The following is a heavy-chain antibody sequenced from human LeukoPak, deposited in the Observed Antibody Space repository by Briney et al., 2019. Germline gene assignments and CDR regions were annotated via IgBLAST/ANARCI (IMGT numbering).Heavy chain of an antibody. D-gene: IGHD2-2*01. Sequence: SDTLSLTCAVSGWSFSGYYWSWLRQPPGKGLEWIGEINHSGSTNYNPSLKSRVTISVDTSKNQFSLKLSSVTAADTAVYYCARGGDIVVVPAAIWGQGTLVTVSS. CDR3: ARGGDIVVVPAAI. V-gene: IGHV4-34*01. CDR2: INHSGST. J-gene: IGHJ4*02. CDR1: GWSFSGYY.